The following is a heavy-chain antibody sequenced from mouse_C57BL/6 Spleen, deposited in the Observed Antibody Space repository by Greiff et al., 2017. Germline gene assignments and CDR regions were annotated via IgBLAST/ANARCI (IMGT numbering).Heavy chain of an antibody. V-gene: IGHV1-69*01. CDR2: IDPSDSYT. Sequence: QVQLQQPGAEPVMPGASVKLSCKASGYTFTSYWMHWVKQRPGQGLEWIGEIDPSDSYTNYNQKFKGKSTLTVDKSSSTAYMQLSSLTSEDSAVYYCARRVVDYYAMDYWGQGTSVTVSS. D-gene: IGHD1-1*01. CDR3: ARRVVDYYAMDY. J-gene: IGHJ4*01. CDR1: GYTFTSYW.